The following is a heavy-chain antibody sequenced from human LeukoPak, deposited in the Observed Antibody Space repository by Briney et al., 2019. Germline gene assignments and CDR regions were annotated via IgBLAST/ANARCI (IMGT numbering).Heavy chain of an antibody. CDR1: GYTFTGYY. CDR2: INPNSGGT. D-gene: IGHD2-2*01. CDR3: ARVAAHSAVVPAASDAFDI. V-gene: IGHV1-2*02. Sequence: ASVKVSCKASGYTFTGYYMHWVRQASGQGLEWMGWINPNSGGTNYAQKFQGRVTMTRDTSISTAYMELSRLRSDDTAVYYCARVAAHSAVVPAASDAFDIWGQGTMVTVSS. J-gene: IGHJ3*02.